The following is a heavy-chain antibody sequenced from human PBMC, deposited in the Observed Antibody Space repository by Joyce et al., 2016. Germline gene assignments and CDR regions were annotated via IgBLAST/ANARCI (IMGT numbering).Heavy chain of an antibody. CDR3: AHRPNSGYDPSAFDF. CDR1: GFSLRIRGVG. V-gene: IGHV2-5*02. D-gene: IGHD5-12*01. Sequence: QITLKESGPTLVKPTQTLTLTCAFSGFSLRIRGVGVGWIRQPPGKALEWLALIYWDDDKRYRPSLKSRLTITKDTSRNQVVLTMTNMDPVDTATYYCAHRPNSGYDPSAFDFWGQGTLVTVSS. J-gene: IGHJ4*02. CDR2: IYWDDDK.